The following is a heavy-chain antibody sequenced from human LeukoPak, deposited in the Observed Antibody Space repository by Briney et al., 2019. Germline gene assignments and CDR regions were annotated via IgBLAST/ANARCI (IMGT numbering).Heavy chain of an antibody. Sequence: GGSLRLSCAASGFIFSSYSMNWVRQAPGKGLEWVSYISSSSSTIYYADSVKGRFTISRDNAKNSLYLQMNSLRAEDTAVYFCARGGCSTTSCYHFDSWGQRTLVTVSS. J-gene: IGHJ4*02. CDR2: ISSSSSTI. CDR3: ARGGCSTTSCYHFDS. V-gene: IGHV3-48*01. D-gene: IGHD2-2*01. CDR1: GFIFSSYS.